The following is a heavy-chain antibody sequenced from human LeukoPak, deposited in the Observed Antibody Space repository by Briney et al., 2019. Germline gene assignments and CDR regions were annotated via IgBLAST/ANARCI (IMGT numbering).Heavy chain of an antibody. CDR1: GGSISSYY. CDR2: IYYSGIT. CDR3: ARAASSWSFDY. Sequence: PSETLSLTCTVSGGSISSYYWSRIRQPPGQGLEWIGYIYYSGITNYNPSLKSRVTISVDTSKNQFSLKLNSVTAADTAVYYCARAASSWSFDYWGQGTLVTVSS. V-gene: IGHV4-59*01. D-gene: IGHD6-13*01. J-gene: IGHJ4*02.